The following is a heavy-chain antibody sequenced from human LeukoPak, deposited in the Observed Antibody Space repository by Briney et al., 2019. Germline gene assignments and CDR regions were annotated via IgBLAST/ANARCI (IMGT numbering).Heavy chain of an antibody. D-gene: IGHD6-19*01. V-gene: IGHV1-2*02. J-gene: IGHJ4*02. CDR2: INPNSGGT. CDR3: ARESYSGWYCDY. Sequence: PWASVKVSCKASGYTFTGYYMHWVRRAPGQGLEWMGWINPNSGGTNYAQKFQGRVTMTRDTSISTAYTELSRLRSDDTAVYYCARESYSGWYCDYWGQGTLVTVSS. CDR1: GYTFTGYY.